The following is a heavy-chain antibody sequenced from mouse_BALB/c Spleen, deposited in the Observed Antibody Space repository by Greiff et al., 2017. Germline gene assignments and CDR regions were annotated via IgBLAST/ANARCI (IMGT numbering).Heavy chain of an antibody. CDR3: ARRARGNYAMDY. CDR1: GFSLSTSGMG. J-gene: IGHJ4*01. CDR2: IYWDDDK. Sequence: QVTLKESGPGILQPSQTLSLTCSFSGFSLSTSGMGVSWIRQPSGKGLEWLAHIYWDDDKRYNPSLKSRLTISKDTSSNQVFLKITSVDTADTATYYCARRARGNYAMDYWGQGTSVTVSS. V-gene: IGHV8-12*01. D-gene: IGHD3-1*01.